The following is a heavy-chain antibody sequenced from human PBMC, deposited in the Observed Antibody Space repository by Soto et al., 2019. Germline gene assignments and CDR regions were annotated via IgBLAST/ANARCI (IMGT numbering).Heavy chain of an antibody. CDR1: GFTFSSYA. V-gene: IGHV3-23*01. Sequence: GGSLRLSCAASGFTFSSYAMSWVRQAPGKGLEWVSAISGSGGSTYYADSVKGRFTISRDNSKNTLYLQMNSLRAEDTAVYYCAKSVKDGSNLNWFDPWGQGTLVTVSS. CDR3: AKSVKDGSNLNWFDP. J-gene: IGHJ5*02. CDR2: ISGSGGST. D-gene: IGHD2-15*01.